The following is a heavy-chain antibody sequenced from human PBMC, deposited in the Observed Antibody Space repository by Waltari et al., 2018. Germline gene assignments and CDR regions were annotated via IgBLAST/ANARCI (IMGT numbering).Heavy chain of an antibody. CDR2: ISSSSSYI. Sequence: EVQLVESGGGLVKPGGSLRLSCAASGFTFSSYSMNWVRQAPGKGLEWVSSISSSSSYIYYADSVKGRFTISRDNAKNSLYLQMNSLRAEDTAVYYCARDPNYGVLRGAFNEGNYWGQGTLVTVSS. CDR1: GFTFSSYS. CDR3: ARDPNYGVLRGAFNEGNY. D-gene: IGHD4-17*01. V-gene: IGHV3-21*01. J-gene: IGHJ4*02.